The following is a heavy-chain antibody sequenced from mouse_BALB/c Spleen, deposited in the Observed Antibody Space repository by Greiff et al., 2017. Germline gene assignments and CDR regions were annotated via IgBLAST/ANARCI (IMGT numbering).Heavy chain of an antibody. Sequence: LVESGAELVRPGTSVKMSCKAAGYTFTNYWIGWVKQRPGHGLEWIGDIYPGGGYTNYNEKFKGKATFTADTSSNTAYMQLSSLTSEDSAVYYCARWSYGSSGYAMDYWGQGTSVTVSS. V-gene: IGHV1-63*02. CDR2: IYPGGGYT. CDR3: ARWSYGSSGYAMDY. J-gene: IGHJ4*01. CDR1: GYTFTNYW. D-gene: IGHD1-1*01.